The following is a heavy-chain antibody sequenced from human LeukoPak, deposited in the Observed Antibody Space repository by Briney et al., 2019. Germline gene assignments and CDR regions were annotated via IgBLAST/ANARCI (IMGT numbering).Heavy chain of an antibody. V-gene: IGHV5-51*01. D-gene: IGHD2-2*01. CDR2: IYPGDSDT. J-gene: IGHJ3*01. CDR1: GYSFTSYW. Sequence: GESLKISCKGSGYSFTSYWIGWVRQMPGKGLEWMGIIYPGDSDTRYSPSFQGQVTISADKSISTAYLQWTSLKASDTAMYYCARRIVVVGGRIGAFDVWGQGTMVTVSS. CDR3: ARRIVVVGGRIGAFDV.